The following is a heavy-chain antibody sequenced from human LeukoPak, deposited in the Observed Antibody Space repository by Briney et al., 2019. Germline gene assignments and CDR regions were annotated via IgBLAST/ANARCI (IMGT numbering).Heavy chain of an antibody. Sequence: GESLKISCKGSGYSFSRYWIGWVRQMPGKGLGGMGIIYPGDSDTRYSPSFQGQVTISADESISTAYLQWSSLKASDTAMYYCARQDGSAWYYFDYWGQGTLVTVSS. J-gene: IGHJ4*02. CDR2: IYPGDSDT. V-gene: IGHV5-51*01. D-gene: IGHD6-19*01. CDR3: ARQDGSAWYYFDY. CDR1: GYSFSRYW.